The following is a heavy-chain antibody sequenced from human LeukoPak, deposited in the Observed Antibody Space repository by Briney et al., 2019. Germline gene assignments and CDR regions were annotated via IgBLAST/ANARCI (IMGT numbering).Heavy chain of an antibody. D-gene: IGHD2-2*01. V-gene: IGHV4-39*01. J-gene: IGHJ5*02. CDR1: GDSISRSNYY. CDR3: ARRKRSGCSSTSCLLNWFDP. Sequence: SETLSLTCTLSGDSISRSNYYWGWIRHPPGKGLEWIGSIYYRRRDDYNPSLKSRVTISVDTSKNQFSLKLSSVTAADTAVYYCARRKRSGCSSTSCLLNWFDPWGQGTLVTVSS. CDR2: IYYRRRD.